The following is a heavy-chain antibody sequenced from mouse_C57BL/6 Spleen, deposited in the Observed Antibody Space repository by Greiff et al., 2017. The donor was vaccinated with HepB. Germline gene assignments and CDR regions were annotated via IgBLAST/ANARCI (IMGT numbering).Heavy chain of an antibody. Sequence: VQLQQPGTELVKPGASVKLPCKASGYTFTSYWMHWVKQRPGQGLEWIGNINPSNGGTNYNEKFKSKATLTVDKSSSTAYMQLSSLTSEDSAVYYCARSGYYYGSSSYAMDYWGQGTSVTVSS. D-gene: IGHD1-1*01. CDR2: INPSNGGT. J-gene: IGHJ4*01. CDR1: GYTFTSYW. V-gene: IGHV1-53*01. CDR3: ARSGYYYGSSSYAMDY.